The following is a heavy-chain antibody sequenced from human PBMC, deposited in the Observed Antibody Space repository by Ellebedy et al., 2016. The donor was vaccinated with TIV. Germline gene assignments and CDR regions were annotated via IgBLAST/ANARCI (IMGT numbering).Heavy chain of an antibody. D-gene: IGHD2/OR15-2a*01. Sequence: ASVKVSXXASGYTFTSYDINWVRQATGQGLEWMGWMNPNSGNTGYAQKFQGRVTMTRNTSISTAYMELSSLRSEDTAVYYCASQPREYDYYYYGMDVWGQGTTVTVSS. V-gene: IGHV1-8*01. J-gene: IGHJ6*02. CDR1: GYTFTSYD. CDR2: MNPNSGNT. CDR3: ASQPREYDYYYYGMDV.